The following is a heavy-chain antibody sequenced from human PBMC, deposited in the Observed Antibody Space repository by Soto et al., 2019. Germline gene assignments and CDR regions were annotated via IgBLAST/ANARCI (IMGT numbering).Heavy chain of an antibody. CDR1: GFPFSGYA. V-gene: IGHV3-23*01. CDR3: XXXXXXXXXSGLQMGDS. Sequence: EVKLLESGGGLVRPGGSLRVSCAASGFPFSGYAMSWVRQAPGKGLEWLSDIXXXXXXXXYADSVKGRFTISRDNSKXXXXXXXXXXXXXXXXXXXXXXXXXXXXXSGLQMGDSWGQGTLVTVSS. CDR2: IXXXXXXX. J-gene: IGHJ4*02. D-gene: IGHD3-22*01.